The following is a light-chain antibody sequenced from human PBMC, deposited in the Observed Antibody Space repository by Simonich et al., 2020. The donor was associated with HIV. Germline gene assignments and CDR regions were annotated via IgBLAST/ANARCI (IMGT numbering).Light chain of an antibody. CDR3: LLSFGGGARPV. V-gene: IGLV7-46*01. CDR1: TGAVTSGHY. CDR2: DPS. J-gene: IGLJ2*01. Sequence: QAVVTQEPSLTVSPGGTDTLTGCSSTGAVTSGHYPYWFQQKPGQAPRTLIYDPSNKHSWTPARFAGSLLGGKADLTLSGAQPEDEADYYCLLSFGGGARPVFGGGTKLTVL.